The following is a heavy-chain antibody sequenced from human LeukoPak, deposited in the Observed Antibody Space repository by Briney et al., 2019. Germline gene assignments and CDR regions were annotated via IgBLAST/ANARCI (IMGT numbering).Heavy chain of an antibody. CDR2: ISYDGINK. V-gene: IGHV3-30*03. J-gene: IGHJ4*02. CDR3: ARDPYPLHCGGDCYYFDY. CDR1: GFTFSNYG. D-gene: IGHD2-21*02. Sequence: GRSLRLSCAGSGFTFSNYGMHWVRQAPGKGLEWVAVISYDGINKYYADSVKGRFTISRDNSKNTLYLQMNSLRAEDTAVYYCARDPYPLHCGGDCYYFDYWGQGTLVTVSS.